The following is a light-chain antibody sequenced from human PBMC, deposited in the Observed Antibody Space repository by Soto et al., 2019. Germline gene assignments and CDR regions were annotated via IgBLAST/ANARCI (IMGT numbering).Light chain of an antibody. CDR1: QSVSSY. CDR3: QQYGASPLT. V-gene: IGKV3-20*01. CDR2: GAS. J-gene: IGKJ4*01. Sequence: ILFTPSPATLSLSPGERATLSCRASQSVSSYLAWYQQKPGQAPRLLVYGASSRATDIPDRFSGSGSGTDFTLTISRLEPEDFAVYSCQQYGASPLTFGEGTKVDIK.